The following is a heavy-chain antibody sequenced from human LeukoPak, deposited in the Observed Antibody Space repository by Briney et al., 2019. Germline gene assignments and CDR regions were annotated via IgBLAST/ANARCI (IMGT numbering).Heavy chain of an antibody. CDR2: IYCSGGT. CDR3: ARHRRYSSSYYNWFDP. J-gene: IGHJ5*02. CDR1: GGPISSSKYY. Sequence: PSETLSLTCTVSGGPISSSKYYWGWIRQPPGTGLEWIGSIYCSGGTYYNPSLKSRVTVSVDTSKNQFYLKLSAVTAADTAVYYCARHRRYSSSYYNWFDPWGQGTLVTVSS. V-gene: IGHV4-39*01. D-gene: IGHD6-13*01.